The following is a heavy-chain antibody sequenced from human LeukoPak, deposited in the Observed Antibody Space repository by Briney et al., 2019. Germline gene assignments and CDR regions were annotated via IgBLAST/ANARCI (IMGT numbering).Heavy chain of an antibody. Sequence: PSETLSLTCTVSGGSISSYYWSWIRQPPGKGLEWIGYIYYSGSTNYNPSLKSRVTISVDTSKNQFSLKLRSVTAADTAVYYCARDKGDYGDYYWFDPWGQGTLVTVSS. D-gene: IGHD4-17*01. CDR2: IYYSGST. J-gene: IGHJ5*02. V-gene: IGHV4-59*01. CDR3: ARDKGDYGDYYWFDP. CDR1: GGSISSYY.